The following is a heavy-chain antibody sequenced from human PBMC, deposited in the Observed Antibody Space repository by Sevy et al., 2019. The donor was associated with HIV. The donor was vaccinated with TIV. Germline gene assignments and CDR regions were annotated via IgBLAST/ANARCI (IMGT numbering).Heavy chain of an antibody. Sequence: GGSLRLSCTASGLTFSKSWMQWVRQVPGKGLQWVSRVKTDGSGTIYADSVKGRFIISRDNAKNTVYLQMNSLRAEETAVYFCVRDSGSYSLFDYWGQGTLVTVSS. CDR2: VKTDGSGT. V-gene: IGHV3-74*01. J-gene: IGHJ4*02. CDR3: VRDSGSYSLFDY. CDR1: GLTFSKSW. D-gene: IGHD3-10*01.